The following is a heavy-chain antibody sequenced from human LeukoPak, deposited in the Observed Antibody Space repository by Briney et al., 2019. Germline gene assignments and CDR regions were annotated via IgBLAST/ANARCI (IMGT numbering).Heavy chain of an antibody. J-gene: IGHJ5*02. CDR2: ISYNGIT. Sequence: PSETLSLTCTVSGYSIISGFSWGWFRQSPGKVLEWLGAISYNGITDYNPSLKSRVTISRDTSKNQFSLWRTSVTAADTALYYCAREGAVPGIDPWGQGTLVTVSS. CDR3: AREGAVPGIDP. D-gene: IGHD3-16*01. CDR1: GYSIISGFS. V-gene: IGHV4-38-2*02.